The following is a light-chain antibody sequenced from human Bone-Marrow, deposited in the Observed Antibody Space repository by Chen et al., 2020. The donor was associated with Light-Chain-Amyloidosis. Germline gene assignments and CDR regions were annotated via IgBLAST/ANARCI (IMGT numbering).Light chain of an antibody. CDR3: QVCDRSSDRPV. V-gene: IGLV3-21*02. CDR2: DDS. Sequence: SYVLTQPSSVSVAPGQTATIACGGNNIGSTSVHWYQQTPGQAPLLVVYDDSDRPSGIPERFSGSNSGNTATLTCSRVEAGDEADYYCQVCDRSSDRPVFGGGPKLTVL. J-gene: IGLJ3*02. CDR1: NIGSTS.